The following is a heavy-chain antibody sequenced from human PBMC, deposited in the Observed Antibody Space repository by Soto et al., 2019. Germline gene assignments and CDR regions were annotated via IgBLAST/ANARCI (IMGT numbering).Heavy chain of an antibody. Sequence: GGSLRLSCAASGFTFSDYYMSWIRQAPGKGLEWVSYISSSGSTIYYADSVKGRFTISRDNAKNSLYLQMNSLRAEDTAVYYCARDPGVRGYFDWLPDNYYMDVWGKGTTVTVSS. CDR2: ISSSGSTI. J-gene: IGHJ6*03. D-gene: IGHD3-9*01. CDR3: ARDPGVRGYFDWLPDNYYMDV. CDR1: GFTFSDYY. V-gene: IGHV3-11*01.